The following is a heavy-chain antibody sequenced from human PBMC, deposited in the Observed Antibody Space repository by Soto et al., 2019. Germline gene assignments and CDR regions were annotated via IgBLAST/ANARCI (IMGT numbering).Heavy chain of an antibody. CDR1: GYSLTSYW. CDR3: DSITGTTGDAFDI. CDR2: IYPGDSDT. J-gene: IGHJ3*02. Sequence: GESLKISCKGSGYSLTSYWIGWVRQMPGKGLEWMGIIYPGDSDTRYSPSFQGQVTISADKSISTAYLQWSSLKASDTAMYYCDSITGTTGDAFDIWGQGTMVTVSS. V-gene: IGHV5-51*01. D-gene: IGHD1-7*01.